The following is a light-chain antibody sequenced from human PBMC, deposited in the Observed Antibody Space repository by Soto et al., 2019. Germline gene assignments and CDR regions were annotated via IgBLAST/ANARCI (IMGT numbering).Light chain of an antibody. J-gene: IGKJ1*01. CDR1: QSISSY. V-gene: IGKV1-39*01. CDR2: AAS. Sequence: DIQMTQSPSSLSASVGDRVTITCRASQSISSYLNWYQQKPGKAPKLLIYAASSLQSGVPSRFSGSGSGTDFTLTIRSMQPADFANYYCQQSYLTPWTFGQGTKVDIK. CDR3: QQSYLTPWT.